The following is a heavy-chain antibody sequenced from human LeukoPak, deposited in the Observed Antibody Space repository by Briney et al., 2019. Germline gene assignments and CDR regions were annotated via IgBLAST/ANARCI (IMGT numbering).Heavy chain of an antibody. CDR1: GDSISPYF. V-gene: IGHV4-59*01. Sequence: SETLSLTCTVSGDSISPYFWSWMRQTPGNGLEWIGYISYTGITNYNPALKSRVTISVDTSKNQFSLQLTSVTAADTAVYYCARDDYRGVTNFDPWGQGTLVTVSS. CDR2: ISYTGIT. D-gene: IGHD3-10*01. J-gene: IGHJ5*02. CDR3: ARDDYRGVTNFDP.